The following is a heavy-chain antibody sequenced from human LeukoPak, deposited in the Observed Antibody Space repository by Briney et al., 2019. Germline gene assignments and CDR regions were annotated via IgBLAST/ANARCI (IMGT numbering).Heavy chain of an antibody. Sequence: SEALSLTRSVSDFSINSSDYYWGWIRQTPGKGLEWIASISYTGNTYHNPSLESRVLISVDTSKNQFSLRLTSVSAADTAVYYCVRQSSTRDYFGGYYRGRGTLVTVSS. J-gene: IGHJ4*02. CDR3: VRQSSTRDYFGGYY. D-gene: IGHD2/OR15-2a*01. CDR2: ISYTGNT. V-gene: IGHV4-39*01. CDR1: DFSINSSDYY.